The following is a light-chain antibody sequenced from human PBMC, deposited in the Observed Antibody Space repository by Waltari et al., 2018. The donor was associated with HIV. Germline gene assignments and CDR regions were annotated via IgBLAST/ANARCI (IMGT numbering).Light chain of an antibody. CDR1: QGISSY. V-gene: IGKV1-9*01. Sequence: DIQLTQSPSFLSASVGDRVTITCRASQGISSYLAWYQQKPGKSPKLLIYAASTLQSGVPSRFSGGGSGTDFTLTISSLQPEDFATYYCQQLNTYPRTFGQGTKLEIK. CDR2: AAS. J-gene: IGKJ2*01. CDR3: QQLNTYPRT.